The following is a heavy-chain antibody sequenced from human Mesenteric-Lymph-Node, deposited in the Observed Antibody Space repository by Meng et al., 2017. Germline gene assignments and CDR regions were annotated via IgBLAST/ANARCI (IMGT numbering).Heavy chain of an antibody. D-gene: IGHD4-17*01. J-gene: IGHJ3*02. V-gene: IGHV4-30-4*01. CDR1: CGSIRSSDYY. CDR2: IYYSGST. CDR3: ARDSRMTTVLASQNDAFDI. Sequence: QVQLQESGPGLVKPSQTLSLTCTVSCGSIRSSDYYWSWIRQPPGKGLEWIGYIYYSGSTYYNPSLKSRVTISVDTSKNQFSLKLRSVTAADTAVYYCARDSRMTTVLASQNDAFDIWGQGTMVTVSS.